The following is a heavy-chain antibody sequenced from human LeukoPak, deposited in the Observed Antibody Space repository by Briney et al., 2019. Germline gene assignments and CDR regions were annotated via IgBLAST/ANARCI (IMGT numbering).Heavy chain of an antibody. CDR1: GFSFNTFA. CDR2: ISDYP. D-gene: IGHD4/OR15-4a*01. CDR3: TKDSQGSYDGFWYGAYGMDV. V-gene: IGHV3-23*05. Sequence: GGSLRLSCVASGFSFNTFALTWVRQAPGKGLEWVSTISDYPHYADSVRGRFTISRDNSRKTVFLQMNSLTPEDAATYYCTKDSQGSYDGFWYGAYGMDVWGQGTTVTVSS. J-gene: IGHJ6*02.